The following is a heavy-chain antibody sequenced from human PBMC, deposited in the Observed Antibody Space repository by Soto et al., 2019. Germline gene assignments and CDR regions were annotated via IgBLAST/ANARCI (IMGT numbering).Heavy chain of an antibody. V-gene: IGHV1-69*01. Sequence: SVXVSFRAALGTFSSYASMCGLQAPGQGLEWMGGIIPIFGTANYAQKFQGRVTITEDESTSTAYMELSSLRSEDTAVYYCASAVAARAQYLHNWGQGTLVTVSS. D-gene: IGHD6-19*01. CDR1: LGTFSSYA. CDR2: IIPIFGTA. J-gene: IGHJ1*01. CDR3: ASAVAARAQYLHN.